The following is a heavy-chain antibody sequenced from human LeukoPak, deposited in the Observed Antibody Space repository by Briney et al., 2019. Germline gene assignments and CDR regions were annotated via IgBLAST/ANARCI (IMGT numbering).Heavy chain of an antibody. CDR1: GFTFSSYA. J-gene: IGHJ4*02. Sequence: GGSLRLSCAASGFTFSSYAVSWVRQAPGKGLECVSIIGGSGGPTYYADSVKGRFTISRDNSENTLFLQMNSLRAEDTAVYYCARYRRDGYNCYFDYWGQGTLVTVSS. CDR3: ARYRRDGYNCYFDY. V-gene: IGHV3-23*01. CDR2: IGGSGGPT. D-gene: IGHD5-24*01.